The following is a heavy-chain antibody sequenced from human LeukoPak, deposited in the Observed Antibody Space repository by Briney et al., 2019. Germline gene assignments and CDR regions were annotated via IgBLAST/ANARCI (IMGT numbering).Heavy chain of an antibody. Sequence: PGESLKISCQGSGYSFTNYWIGWVRQMPGKGLEWMGIIYPGDSDTRYSPSFQGQVTTSVDKSISTAYLQWSSLKASDTAMYYCARKPRPYSSGWYYFDYWGQGALVTVSS. V-gene: IGHV5-51*01. CDR1: GYSFTNYW. CDR3: ARKPRPYSSGWYYFDY. D-gene: IGHD6-19*01. J-gene: IGHJ4*02. CDR2: IYPGDSDT.